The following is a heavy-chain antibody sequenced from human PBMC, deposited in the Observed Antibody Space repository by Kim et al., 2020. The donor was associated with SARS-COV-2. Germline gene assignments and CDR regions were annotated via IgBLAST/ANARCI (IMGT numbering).Heavy chain of an antibody. CDR3: ARHPYYESRDDAFDI. CDR2: IYASGNT. V-gene: IGHV4-4*08. J-gene: IGHJ3*02. CDR1: GGSFSGYY. Sequence: SETLSLTCTVSGGSFSGYYWSWIRQSPGKGLEWIGYIYASGNTNYNPSLESPVTISLDTSKSQFSLRLTSVTAADTAAYFCARHPYYESRDDAFDIWGQG. D-gene: IGHD3-22*01.